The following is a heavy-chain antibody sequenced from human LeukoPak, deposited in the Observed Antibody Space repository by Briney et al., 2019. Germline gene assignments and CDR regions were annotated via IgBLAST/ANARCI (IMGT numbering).Heavy chain of an antibody. CDR2: ISSSSSYI. Sequence: GGSLRLSCAASGFTFSSYSMNWVRQAPGKGLEWVSSISSSSSYIYYADSVKGRFTISRDNAKNSLYLQMNSLRAEDTAVYYCARSQGIAARMSAFDYWGQGTLVTVSS. V-gene: IGHV3-21*01. J-gene: IGHJ4*02. CDR3: ARSQGIAARMSAFDY. D-gene: IGHD6-6*01. CDR1: GFTFSSYS.